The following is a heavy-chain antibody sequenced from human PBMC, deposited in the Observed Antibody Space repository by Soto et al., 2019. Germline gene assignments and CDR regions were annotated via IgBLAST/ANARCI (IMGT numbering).Heavy chain of an antibody. D-gene: IGHD2-15*01. J-gene: IGHJ3*02. Sequence: ASVKVSCKASGYTFTSYYMHWVRQAPGQGLEWMGIINPSGGSTSYAQKFQGRVTMTRDTSTSTVYMELSSLRSEDTAVYYCARDLRPDIVVVVAEGWLLDIWGQGTMVTVSS. CDR3: ARDLRPDIVVVVAEGWLLDI. CDR1: GYTFTSYY. V-gene: IGHV1-46*01. CDR2: INPSGGST.